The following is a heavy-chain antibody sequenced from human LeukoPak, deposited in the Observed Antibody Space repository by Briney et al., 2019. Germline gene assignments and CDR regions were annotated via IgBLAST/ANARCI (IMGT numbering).Heavy chain of an antibody. J-gene: IGHJ6*02. Sequence: GGSLRLSCAASGFTFSSYAMSWVRQAPGKGLVWVSAISGSGGSTYYADSVKGRFTISRDNSKNTLYLQMNSLRAEDTAVYYCAKHFYYYYGMDVWGQGTTVTVSS. CDR2: ISGSGGST. CDR1: GFTFSSYA. V-gene: IGHV3-23*01. CDR3: AKHFYYYYGMDV.